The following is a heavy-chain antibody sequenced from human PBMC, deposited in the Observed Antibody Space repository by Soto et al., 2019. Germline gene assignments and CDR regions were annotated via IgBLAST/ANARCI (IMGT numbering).Heavy chain of an antibody. CDR1: GYTFTSYG. CDR3: ARDAAAQTFDP. V-gene: IGHV1-18*01. Sequence: QVQLVQYGAEVKKPGASVKVSCKASGYTFTSYGISWVRQAPGQGLEWMGWISPDNGNTNYAQKLQGRVTMTTDTATSQAYMEMRSRRADDTAVYYCARDAAAQTFDPWGQGILVTGSS. J-gene: IGHJ5*02. CDR2: ISPDNGNT. D-gene: IGHD6-13*01.